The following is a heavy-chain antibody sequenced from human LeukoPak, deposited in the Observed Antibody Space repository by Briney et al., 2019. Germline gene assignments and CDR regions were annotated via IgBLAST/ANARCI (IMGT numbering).Heavy chain of an antibody. CDR3: ARGYCSCGSCYSDNDY. CDR2: ISAYNGNT. J-gene: IGHJ4*02. V-gene: IGHV1-18*01. D-gene: IGHD2-15*01. CDR1: GYTFTSYG. Sequence: ASVKVSCKASGYTFTSYGISWVRQAPGQGLEWMGWISAYNGNTNYAQKLQGRVTMTTDTSTSTAYMELRSLRSDDTAVYYCARGYCSCGSCYSDNDYWGQGTLVTVSS.